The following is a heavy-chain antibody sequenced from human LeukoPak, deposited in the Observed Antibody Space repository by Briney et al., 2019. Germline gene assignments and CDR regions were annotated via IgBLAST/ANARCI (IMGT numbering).Heavy chain of an antibody. J-gene: IGHJ4*02. V-gene: IGHV3-21*01. CDR3: ASIPREAGYSSSWYYFDY. D-gene: IGHD6-13*01. CDR1: GFTFSSYS. Sequence: GGSLRVSCAASGFTFSSYSMNWVRQAPGKGLEWVSSISSSSSYIYYADSVKGRFTISRDNAKNSLYLQMNSLRAEDTAVYYCASIPREAGYSSSWYYFDYWGQGTLVTVSS. CDR2: ISSSSSYI.